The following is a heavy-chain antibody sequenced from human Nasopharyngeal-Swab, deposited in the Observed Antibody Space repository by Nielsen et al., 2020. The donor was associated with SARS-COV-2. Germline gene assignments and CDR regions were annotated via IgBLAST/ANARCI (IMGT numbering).Heavy chain of an antibody. CDR2: VKSEADRGSS. D-gene: IGHD3-16*02. CDR1: GCVFQKAL. Sequence: GESLNLSWVSSGCVFQKALVTWDREIPGKGLEWVGRVKSEADRGSSEYTAPEKGRLVISTDDSRRTVSLEMKTLKTDDTVVFYCSTGGYHLDHWDQGTPVTVSS. CDR3: STGGYHLDH. V-gene: IGHV3-15*01. J-gene: IGHJ4*02.